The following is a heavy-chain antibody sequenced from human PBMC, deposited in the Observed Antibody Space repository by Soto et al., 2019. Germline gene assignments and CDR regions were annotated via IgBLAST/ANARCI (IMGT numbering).Heavy chain of an antibody. D-gene: IGHD3-9*01. Sequence: SETLSLTCTVSGGSLSSTSYYWGWVRQPPGKGLEWIGGIFYSGSTYYNPSLKSRVTISVDTSKNQFSLKLSSVTAADTAVYYCARMGLDDTLTGYYFDHWGQGSLVTVSS. CDR3: ARMGLDDTLTGYYFDH. V-gene: IGHV4-39*01. CDR1: GGSLSSTSYY. J-gene: IGHJ4*02. CDR2: IFYSGST.